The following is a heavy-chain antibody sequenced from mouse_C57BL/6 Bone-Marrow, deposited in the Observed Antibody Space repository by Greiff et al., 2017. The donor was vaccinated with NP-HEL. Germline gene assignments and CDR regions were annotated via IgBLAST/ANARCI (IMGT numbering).Heavy chain of an antibody. CDR1: GYTFTSYG. V-gene: IGHV1-81*01. J-gene: IGHJ2*01. CDR2: IYPRRGNT. Sequence: VQLQQSGAELARPGASVKLSCKASGYTFTSYGISWVKQRTGQGLEWIGEIYPRRGNTYYNEKFKGKATLTADKSSSTAYMELRSLTSEDSAVYFCARSGAEGDWGQGTTLTVSS. CDR3: ARSGAEGD. D-gene: IGHD3-3*01.